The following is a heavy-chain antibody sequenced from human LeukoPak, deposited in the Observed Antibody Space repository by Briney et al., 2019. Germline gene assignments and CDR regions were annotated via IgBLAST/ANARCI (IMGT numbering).Heavy chain of an antibody. CDR3: ARGPPHGKYYYMDV. CDR2: IGTASDT. V-gene: IGHV3-13*01. D-gene: IGHD1-1*01. Sequence: GGSLRLSCAATGFTFSSFDMHWVRQPTGQGLEWVSTIGTASDTYYPGSVEGRFTLSRDNAKNSLYLQMNSLTAGDTAVYYCARGPPHGKYYYMDVWGKGTTVTVSS. J-gene: IGHJ6*03. CDR1: GFTFSSFD.